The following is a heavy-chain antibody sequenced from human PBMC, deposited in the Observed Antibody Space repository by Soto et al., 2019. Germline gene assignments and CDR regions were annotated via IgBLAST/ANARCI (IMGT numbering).Heavy chain of an antibody. Sequence: DVQLVETGGELIQPGGSLRLSCAASGFTVSSKYMSWVRQAPGKGLEWISGIWRAGRIYYADSGGGRFTISRDITKNILYLEMTSLRADDRAVYYCARDAPMDVWGQGTTVTVSS. CDR2: IWRAGRI. V-gene: IGHV3-53*02. J-gene: IGHJ6*02. CDR1: GFTVSSKY. CDR3: ARDAPMDV.